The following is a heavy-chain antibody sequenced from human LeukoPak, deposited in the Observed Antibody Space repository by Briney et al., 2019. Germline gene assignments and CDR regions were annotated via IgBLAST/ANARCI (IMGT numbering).Heavy chain of an antibody. CDR2: IYYSGST. D-gene: IGHD6-19*01. CDR1: GGSISPYY. Sequence: PSETLSLTCTVSGGSISPYYWSWIRQPPGKGLEWIGYIYYSGSTNYNPSLKSRVTISVDTSKNQFSLKLSSVTAADTAVYYCARGALAVALDDAFDIWGQGTMVTVSS. J-gene: IGHJ3*02. V-gene: IGHV4-59*01. CDR3: ARGALAVALDDAFDI.